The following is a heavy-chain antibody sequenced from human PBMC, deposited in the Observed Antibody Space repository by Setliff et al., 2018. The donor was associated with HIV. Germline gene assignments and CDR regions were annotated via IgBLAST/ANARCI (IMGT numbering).Heavy chain of an antibody. CDR2: INPNSGGT. CDR3: ARQLSNSFDY. J-gene: IGHJ4*02. CDR1: GYTFTGYY. Sequence: ASVKVSCKASGYTFTGYYMHWVRQAPGQGLEWMGRINPNSGGTNYAQRFRGSVTMTRDRSINTAYMELSGLTPDDTAVYYCARQLSNSFDYWGQGALVTVSS. V-gene: IGHV1-2*06. D-gene: IGHD1-1*01.